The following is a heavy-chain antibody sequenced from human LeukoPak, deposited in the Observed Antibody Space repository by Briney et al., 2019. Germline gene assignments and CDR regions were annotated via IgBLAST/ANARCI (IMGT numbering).Heavy chain of an antibody. V-gene: IGHV3-48*02. Sequence: GGSLRLSCVVSGFTFSTYAMHWGRQAPGKGLEWVSFITSTSNNIYYADSVKGRFTISRDNAQNSLYLHMSSLRDEDTAVYYCARGDGFHHFDYWGQGALVTVSS. CDR1: GFTFSTYA. D-gene: IGHD5-24*01. CDR2: ITSTSNNI. CDR3: ARGDGFHHFDY. J-gene: IGHJ4*02.